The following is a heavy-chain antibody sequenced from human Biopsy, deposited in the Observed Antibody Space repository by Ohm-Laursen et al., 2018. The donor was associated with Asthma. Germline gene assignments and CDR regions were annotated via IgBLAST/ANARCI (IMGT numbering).Heavy chain of an antibody. CDR2: ISYDGNHK. CDR1: GFMFRSFG. Sequence: SLRLSCAASGFMFRSFGMHWVRQAPGKGLEWVAVISYDGNHKFYEDSVKGRFTISRDNSKNTLYLQVNSLRTEDKAVYYCAKRRGYSGHDNDYWGQGTLVIVSS. V-gene: IGHV3-30*18. CDR3: AKRRGYSGHDNDY. J-gene: IGHJ4*02. D-gene: IGHD5-12*01.